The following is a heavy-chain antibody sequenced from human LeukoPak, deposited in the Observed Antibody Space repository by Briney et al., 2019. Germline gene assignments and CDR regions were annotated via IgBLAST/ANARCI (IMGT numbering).Heavy chain of an antibody. CDR1: GFTFSRYW. Sequence: QPGGSLRLSCAASGFTFSRYWMHWVRQAPGKGLVWVSRINGDGSSTSYADFVKGRFTISRDNAKNTLYLQMNSLRVEDTAVYYCIRDYGAVGATNVFDIWGQGTMVTVSS. CDR2: INGDGSST. D-gene: IGHD1-26*01. V-gene: IGHV3-74*01. J-gene: IGHJ3*02. CDR3: IRDYGAVGATNVFDI.